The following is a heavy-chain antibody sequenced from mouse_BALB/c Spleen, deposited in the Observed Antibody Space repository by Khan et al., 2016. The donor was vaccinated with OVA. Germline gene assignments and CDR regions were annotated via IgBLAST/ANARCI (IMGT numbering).Heavy chain of an antibody. J-gene: IGHJ2*01. CDR3: ARRNA. V-gene: IGHV14-3*02. CDR2: IDPANGTT. CDR1: GFNIKDTY. Sequence: EVQLQESGAELVKPGASVKLSCTASGFNIKDTYMHWVKQTPEQGLEWIGRIDPANGTTKYDTKFQGKANITEDTPYNTAYRKLSSRTSEDTAVYYFARRNAWGQGTTLTVSA.